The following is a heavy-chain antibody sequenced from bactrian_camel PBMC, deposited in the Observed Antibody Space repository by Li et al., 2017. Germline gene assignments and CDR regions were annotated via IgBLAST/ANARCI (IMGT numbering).Heavy chain of an antibody. Sequence: HVQLVESGGGSVQVGGSLRLSCVASVDTIGRYCMGWFRQIPDKEREGVAGIESDGSTSYADSVKGRFTVSQDSAKNTLYLQMNSLEPEDTAIYYCAADKPPCAVVSRGSLHPFDYWGQGTQVTVS. V-gene: IGHV3S55*01. CDR2: IESDGST. D-gene: IGHD2*01. J-gene: IGHJ4*01. CDR1: VDTIGRYC. CDR3: AADKPPCAVVSRGSLHPFDY.